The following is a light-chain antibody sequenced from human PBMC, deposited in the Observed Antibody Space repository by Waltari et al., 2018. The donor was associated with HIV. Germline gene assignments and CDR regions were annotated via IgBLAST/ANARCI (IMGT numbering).Light chain of an antibody. CDR2: GAP. V-gene: IGLV1-40*01. J-gene: IGLJ3*02. CDR3: QSFDTSLRGLRV. CDR1: SSNLGSGFD. Sequence: QSLLTQPPSVSGAPGHNVPISCTGTSSNLGSGFDLHWYQFLPGIAPKLLIYGAPLRPSGVPDRFSGSKTDTTASLAITGLQAEDDGEYVCQSFDTSLRGLRVFGGGTQLTVL.